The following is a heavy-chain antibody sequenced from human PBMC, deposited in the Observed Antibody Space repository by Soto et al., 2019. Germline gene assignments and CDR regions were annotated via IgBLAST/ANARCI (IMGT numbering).Heavy chain of an antibody. D-gene: IGHD1-1*01. CDR2: INPSDGTT. V-gene: IGHV1-46*01. CDR1: GYSFRSYY. CDR3: ARSYVTSRPIDY. Sequence: ASVKVSCKASGYSFRSYYLHWVRQAPGQGFEWLGIINPSDGTTNYAQKFQGRVTMTSDTSTSTVYMDLSSLRSEDTAVYYCARSYVTSRPIDYWGQGTLVTVSS. J-gene: IGHJ4*02.